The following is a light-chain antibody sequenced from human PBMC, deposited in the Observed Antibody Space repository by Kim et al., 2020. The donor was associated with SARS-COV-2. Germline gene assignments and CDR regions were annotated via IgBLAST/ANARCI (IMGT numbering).Light chain of an antibody. V-gene: IGKV1-16*01. J-gene: IGKJ4*01. CDR2: RAS. CDR3: QQYEAYPLT. Sequence: ASGGDISTLTWRARQDIRYNLAWFQQKPGKAPKSLIVRASSLESGDPSRFSGSGSGTDFTPTISSLQPEDFASYYCQQYEAYPLTVGGGTKVDIK. CDR1: QDIRYN.